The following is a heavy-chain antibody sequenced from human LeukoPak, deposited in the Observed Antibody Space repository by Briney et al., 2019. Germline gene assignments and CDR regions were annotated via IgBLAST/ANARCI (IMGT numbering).Heavy chain of an antibody. J-gene: IGHJ4*02. CDR2: ISGSGGST. CDR1: GFTFSSYA. CDR3: AKSCRGLTRYQWLAPFDY. V-gene: IGHV3-23*01. D-gene: IGHD6-19*01. Sequence: PGGSLRLSCAASGFTFSSYAMSWVRQAPGKGLEWVSAISGSGGSTYYADSVKGRFTISRDNSKNTLYLQMNSLRAEDTAVYYCAKSCRGLTRYQWLAPFDYWGQGTLVTVSS.